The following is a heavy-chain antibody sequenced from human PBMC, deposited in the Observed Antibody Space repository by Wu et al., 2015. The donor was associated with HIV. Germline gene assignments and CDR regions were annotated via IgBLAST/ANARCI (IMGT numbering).Heavy chain of an antibody. D-gene: IGHD4-23*01. CDR2: ISAYSGNT. CDR3: ARGGVYGVNVGDYSYYYYIDV. V-gene: IGHV1-18*01. J-gene: IGHJ6*03. Sequence: QVQVVQSGAEVKKPGASVKVSCKASGYTFTNYDISWVRQAPGQGLEWMGWISAYSGNTKYAQKLQGRVTMTTDTSTSSAYMELRSLRSDDTAVYYCARGGVYGVNVGDYSYYYYIDVWGKGTTVTVSS. CDR1: GYTFTNYD.